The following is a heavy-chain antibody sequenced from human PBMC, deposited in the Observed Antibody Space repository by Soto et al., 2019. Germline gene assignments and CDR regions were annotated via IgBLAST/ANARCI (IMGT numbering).Heavy chain of an antibody. V-gene: IGHV4-4*02. Sequence: PSETLSLTCGLSGDSISTVNWWSWVRQSPGKGLEWIGEIYHSGSTSYNPSLKSRVTMSVDKSKNQFSLQLTSVTAADTAVYYCATFSGFFTISPFDAWGQGILVTVSS. CDR1: GDSISTVNW. J-gene: IGHJ5*02. CDR3: ATFSGFFTISPFDA. CDR2: IYHSGST. D-gene: IGHD2-8*01.